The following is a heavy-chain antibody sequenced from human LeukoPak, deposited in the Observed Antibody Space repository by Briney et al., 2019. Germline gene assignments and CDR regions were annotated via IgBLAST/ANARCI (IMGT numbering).Heavy chain of an antibody. CDR3: ARDQVLHRAVAGTLDC. V-gene: IGHV3-21*01. J-gene: IGHJ4*02. CDR2: ISSSSSYI. Sequence: GGSLRLSCAASGFTFSSYSMNWVRQAPGKGLEWVSSISSSSSYIYYADSVKGRFTISRDNAKNSLYLQMNSLRAEDTAVYYCARDQVLHRAVAGTLDCWGQGTLVTVSS. D-gene: IGHD6-19*01. CDR1: GFTFSSYS.